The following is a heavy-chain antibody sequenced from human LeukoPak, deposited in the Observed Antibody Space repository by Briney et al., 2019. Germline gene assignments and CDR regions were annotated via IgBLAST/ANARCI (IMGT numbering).Heavy chain of an antibody. J-gene: IGHJ2*01. D-gene: IGHD6-13*01. CDR1: GFTFSTYW. Sequence: GGSLRLSCAASGFTFSTYWMHWVRQAPGKGLVWVSRIDHDGINTYYADSVKGRFTISRDNSKNTLYLQMNSLRAGDTAVYYCARAAYSSTWYSRYFDLWGRGTLVTVSS. CDR2: IDHDGINT. CDR3: ARAAYSSTWYSRYFDL. V-gene: IGHV3-74*01.